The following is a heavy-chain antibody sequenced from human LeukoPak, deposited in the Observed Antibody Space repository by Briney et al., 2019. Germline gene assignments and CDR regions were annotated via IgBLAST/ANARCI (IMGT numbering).Heavy chain of an antibody. Sequence: TLSLTCTVSGGSISSGSYYWSWIRQPAGKGLEWIGRIYTSGSTNYNPSLKSRVTISVDTSKNQFSLKLSFVTAADTAVYYCARDLYDSSGYYGSYWFDPWGQGTLVTVSS. D-gene: IGHD3-22*01. CDR3: ARDLYDSSGYYGSYWFDP. J-gene: IGHJ5*02. V-gene: IGHV4-61*02. CDR1: GGSISSGSYY. CDR2: IYTSGST.